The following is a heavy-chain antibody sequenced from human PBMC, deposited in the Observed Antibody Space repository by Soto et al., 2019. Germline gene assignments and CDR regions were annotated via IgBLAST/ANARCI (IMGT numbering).Heavy chain of an antibody. CDR3: ARGTLQTGTTRFWFDP. V-gene: IGHV1-2*04. D-gene: IGHD1-7*01. CDR1: GYTFTGYS. J-gene: IGHJ5*02. CDR2: INPNSGGT. Sequence: GASVKLSCEDSGYTFTGYSMRWLRQAPEQGLEWMGWINPNSGGTNYAQKFQGWVTMTRDTSISTAYMELSRLRSDDTAVYYCARGTLQTGTTRFWFDPWGQGTLVTVSS.